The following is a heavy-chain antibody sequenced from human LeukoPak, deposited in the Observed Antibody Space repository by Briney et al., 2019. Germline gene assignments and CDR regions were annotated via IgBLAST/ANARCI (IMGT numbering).Heavy chain of an antibody. Sequence: PGGSLRLSCAASGFTFSSYWMNWVRQAPGKGLEWVANIEQDGSEKYYVDSVKGRFTISRDNAKNSLSLQMNSLRAEDTAMYYCARIKYNSNWWEAFDIWGQGTMVTVSS. V-gene: IGHV3-7*04. CDR1: GFTFSSYW. CDR2: IEQDGSEK. J-gene: IGHJ3*02. CDR3: ARIKYNSNWWEAFDI. D-gene: IGHD6-13*01.